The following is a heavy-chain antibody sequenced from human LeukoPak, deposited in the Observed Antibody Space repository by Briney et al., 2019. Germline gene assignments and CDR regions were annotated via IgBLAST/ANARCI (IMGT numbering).Heavy chain of an antibody. J-gene: IGHJ5*02. CDR3: ARGNDYYGSGRQSYFDP. V-gene: IGHV4-61*01. D-gene: IGHD3-10*01. CDR1: GYSISSGYY. CDR2: IQSIGGT. Sequence: SETLSLTCTVSGYSISSGYYWGWIRQSPEKGLEWIGYIQSIGGTNYNPSLKSRVTISVDTSKNQFSLKLTSVTAADTAFYYCARGNDYYGSGRQSYFDPWGQGTLVIVSS.